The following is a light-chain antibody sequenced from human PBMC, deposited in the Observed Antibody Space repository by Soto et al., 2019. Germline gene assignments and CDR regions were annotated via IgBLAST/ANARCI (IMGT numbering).Light chain of an antibody. V-gene: IGKV1D-16*01. CDR1: QDISSW. CDR2: AAS. CDR3: QHYNSYSEA. J-gene: IGKJ1*01. Sequence: IQLSQSPSSLCASVGDRVTIACRASQDISSWVAWYQQKPGKAPKLLISAASSLQSGVPRRFSGSGSGTDFTLIISSLQPEDFATYYCQHYNSYSEAFGQGTKVDIK.